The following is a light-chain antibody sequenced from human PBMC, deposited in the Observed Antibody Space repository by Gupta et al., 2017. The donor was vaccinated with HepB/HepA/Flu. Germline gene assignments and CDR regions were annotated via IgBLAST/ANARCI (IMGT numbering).Light chain of an antibody. CDR1: SSYVGGYKY. CDR2: DVS. CDR3: TSDTSSSTWV. Sequence: SALTQPASVSGSPGQSITIPSTGTSSYVGGYKYVSWYQQHPGRAPKLIIYDVSNRPSGGSNRCSGSKAENTASLTIAGLQAEDEADYYCTSDTSSSTWVFGGGTKLTVL. J-gene: IGLJ3*02. V-gene: IGLV2-14*03.